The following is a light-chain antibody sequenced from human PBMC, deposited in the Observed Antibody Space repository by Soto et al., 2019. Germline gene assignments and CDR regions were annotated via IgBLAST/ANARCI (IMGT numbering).Light chain of an antibody. J-gene: IGKJ2*02. Sequence: EIVLTQSPGTLSLSPGERATLSCRASQSVSSSYLAWYQQKPGQAPRLLIYGASSRATGIPDRFSGSGSGTAFTLTISRLEPEDFAVFYYHQYGSSPRTFGQGTKLEIK. CDR3: HQYGSSPRT. CDR1: QSVSSSY. V-gene: IGKV3-20*01. CDR2: GAS.